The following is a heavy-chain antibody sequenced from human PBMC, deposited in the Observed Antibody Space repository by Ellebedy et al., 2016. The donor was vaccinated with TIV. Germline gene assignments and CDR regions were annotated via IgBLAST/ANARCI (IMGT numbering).Heavy chain of an antibody. CDR3: ARASFFDVDLSGWYFDL. D-gene: IGHD3-16*02. CDR1: EFTVSYNY. CDR2: IYTDDST. Sequence: GGSLRLSCAASEFTVSYNYMNWVRQAPGKGPEWVSGIYTDDSTYYADSVKGRFTIFRDNSKNTLFLQVKSLRNEDTAVYYCARASFFDVDLSGWYFDLWGRGTLVTVSS. V-gene: IGHV3-66*01. J-gene: IGHJ2*01.